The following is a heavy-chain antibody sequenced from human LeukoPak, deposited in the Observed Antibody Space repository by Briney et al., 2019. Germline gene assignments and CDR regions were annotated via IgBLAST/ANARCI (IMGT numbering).Heavy chain of an antibody. CDR2: INWNGVST. D-gene: IGHD2-21*01. CDR3: ARDCKISLLLDAFDI. Sequence: GGSLRLSCAASRFTFNTYWMHWVRQAPGKGLEWVSGINWNGVSTGYVDSVKGRFTISRDNAKNSVYLQMNSLRAEDTALYYCARDCKISLLLDAFDIWGQGTMVTVSS. V-gene: IGHV3-20*04. J-gene: IGHJ3*02. CDR1: RFTFNTYW.